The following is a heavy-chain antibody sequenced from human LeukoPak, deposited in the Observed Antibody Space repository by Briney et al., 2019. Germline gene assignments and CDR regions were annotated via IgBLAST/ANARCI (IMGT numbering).Heavy chain of an antibody. CDR2: IRYDGSNK. D-gene: IGHD2-2*01. Sequence: GGSLRLSCAASGFTFSTYWMRWVRQAPGKGLEGVAFIRYDGSNKYYAESVKGRFTFSRGNSKNTLYLQMNSLRPEDTAVYYCARVMGRYCSSTSCYVDYWGQGTLVTVSS. V-gene: IGHV3-30*02. CDR1: GFTFSTYW. J-gene: IGHJ4*02. CDR3: ARVMGRYCSSTSCYVDY.